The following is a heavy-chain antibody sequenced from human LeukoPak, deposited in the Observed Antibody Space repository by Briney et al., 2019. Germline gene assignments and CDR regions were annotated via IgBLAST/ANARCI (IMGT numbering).Heavy chain of an antibody. CDR1: GYTFTGYY. Sequence: ASVKVSCTASGYTFTGYYMHWVRQAPGQGLEWMGWINPNSGGTNYAQKFQGRVTMTRDTSISTAYMELSRLRSDDTAVYYCAKLGYCSSTSCYTWGQGTLVTVSS. CDR2: INPNSGGT. D-gene: IGHD2-2*02. J-gene: IGHJ4*02. V-gene: IGHV1-2*02. CDR3: AKLGYCSSTSCYT.